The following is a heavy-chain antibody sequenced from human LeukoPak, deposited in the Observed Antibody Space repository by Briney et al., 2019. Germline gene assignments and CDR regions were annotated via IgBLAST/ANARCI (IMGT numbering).Heavy chain of an antibody. CDR2: IYSDGST. J-gene: IGHJ4*02. D-gene: IGHD1-26*01. CDR3: ARERGRGRDSPWFDY. CDR1: GFIVSGDF. Sequence: GSLRLSCAASGFIVSGDFMSWVRQAPGKGLEWVSAIYSDGSTYYADSVKGRFTISRDNSKNTLDLQMTGLRAEDTAVYYCARERGRGRDSPWFDYWGQGTLVTVSS. V-gene: IGHV3-53*01.